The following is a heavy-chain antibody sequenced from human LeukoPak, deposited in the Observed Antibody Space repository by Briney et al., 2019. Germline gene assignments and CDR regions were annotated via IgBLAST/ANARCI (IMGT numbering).Heavy chain of an antibody. Sequence: GGSLRLSCAASGFTFSSYGMHWVRQAPGKGLEWVAVISYDGSNKYYADSVKGRFTISRDNSKNTLYLQMNSLRAEDTAVYYCANDEARGGSYSDYWGQGTLVTVSS. CDR1: GFTFSSYG. CDR3: ANDEARGGSYSDY. D-gene: IGHD1-26*01. V-gene: IGHV3-30*18. CDR2: ISYDGSNK. J-gene: IGHJ4*02.